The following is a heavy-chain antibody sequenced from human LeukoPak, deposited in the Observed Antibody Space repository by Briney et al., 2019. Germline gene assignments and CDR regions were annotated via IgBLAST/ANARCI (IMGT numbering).Heavy chain of an antibody. CDR3: ARGPGGYYSRGAFDI. D-gene: IGHD3-22*01. V-gene: IGHV4-39*07. J-gene: IGHJ3*02. Sequence: SETLSLTCTVSGGSISSSSYYWGWIRQPPGKGLEWIGNIYYSGSTYYNPSLKSRVTISVDTSKNQFSLKLSSVTAADTAVYYCARGPGGYYSRGAFDIWGQGTMVTVSS. CDR1: GGSISSSSYY. CDR2: IYYSGST.